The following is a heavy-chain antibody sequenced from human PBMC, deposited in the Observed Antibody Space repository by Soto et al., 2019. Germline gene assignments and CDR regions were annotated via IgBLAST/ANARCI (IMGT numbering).Heavy chain of an antibody. CDR1: GFTFSSYS. V-gene: IGHV3-48*02. CDR2: ISISSNTI. CDR3: ARGLEWRRRPFYL. J-gene: IGHJ4*01. Sequence: PVGFLRLACAASGFTFSSYSMNWVRLAPGKGLEWLSYISISSNTIFYADSVKGRFTISXXXAXXSXXLXLNXLRDDDPAVYFFARGLEWRRRPFYLRGHGT. D-gene: IGHD3-3*01.